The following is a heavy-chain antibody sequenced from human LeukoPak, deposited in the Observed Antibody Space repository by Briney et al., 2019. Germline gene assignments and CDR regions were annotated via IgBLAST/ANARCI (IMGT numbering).Heavy chain of an antibody. Sequence: SVKVSCKASGGTFSSYAISWVRQAPGQGLEWMGGIIPIFGTANYAQKFQGRVTITADKSTSTAYMELSSLRSEDTAVYYCASLQWFGELLIGYYMDVWGKGTTVTVSS. CDR2: IIPIFGTA. J-gene: IGHJ6*03. D-gene: IGHD3-10*01. CDR3: ASLQWFGELLIGYYMDV. V-gene: IGHV1-69*06. CDR1: GGTFSSYA.